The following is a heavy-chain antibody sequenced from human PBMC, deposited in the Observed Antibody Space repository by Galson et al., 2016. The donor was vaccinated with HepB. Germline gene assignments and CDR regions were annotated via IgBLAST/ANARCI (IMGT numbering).Heavy chain of an antibody. CDR2: ISGRGGST. Sequence: SLRLSCAASGLTFSSYAMSWVRQAPGKGLEWVSGISGRGGSTYYADSVEGRFTISRDNSKNTLYLQMKSLRAEDTAVYYCAKSLLGVTLVSYYYGMDAWGQGTPVTVSS. CDR1: GLTFSSYA. V-gene: IGHV3-23*01. CDR3: AKSLLGVTLVSYYYGMDA. D-gene: IGHD2-21*02. J-gene: IGHJ6*02.